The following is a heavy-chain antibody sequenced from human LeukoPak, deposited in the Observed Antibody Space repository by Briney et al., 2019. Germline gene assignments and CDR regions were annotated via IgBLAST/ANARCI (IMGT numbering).Heavy chain of an antibody. CDR2: IIPILGIA. Sequence: SVKVSCKASGCTFSSYAISWVRQAPGQGLEWMGRIIPILGIANYAQKFQGRVTITADKSTSTAYMELSSLRSEDTAVYYCASVAAAHLSYFDYWGQGTLVTVSS. J-gene: IGHJ4*02. CDR1: GCTFSSYA. CDR3: ASVAAAHLSYFDY. D-gene: IGHD2-2*01. V-gene: IGHV1-69*04.